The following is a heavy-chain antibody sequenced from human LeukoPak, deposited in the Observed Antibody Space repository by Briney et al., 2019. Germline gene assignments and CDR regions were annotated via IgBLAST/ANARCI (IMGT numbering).Heavy chain of an antibody. CDR1: GFTFSSYG. CDR3: AKASAGYSSGWYGDYFDY. D-gene: IGHD6-19*01. Sequence: GGSLRLSCAASGFTFSSYGMHWVRQAPGKGLEWVAFIRYDGSNKYYADSVKGRFTISRDNSKNTLYLQMNSLRAEDPAVYYCAKASAGYSSGWYGDYFDYWGQGTLVTVSS. V-gene: IGHV3-30*02. CDR2: IRYDGSNK. J-gene: IGHJ4*02.